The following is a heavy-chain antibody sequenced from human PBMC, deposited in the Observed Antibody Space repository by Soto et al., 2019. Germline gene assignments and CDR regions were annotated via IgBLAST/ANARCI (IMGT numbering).Heavy chain of an antibody. CDR2: IKTDGSII. J-gene: IGHJ2*01. V-gene: IGHV3-74*01. CDR3: ARVGQGAWYFDL. Sequence: EVQLVESGGGLVQPGGSLRLSCVASGFSFSSYWMHWVSQAPGKGLVWVSRIKTDGSIITYADSVKGRFPISRDNAKNTLYLQMNTLRAEGTAVYFCARVGQGAWYFDLWGRGALVTVSS. D-gene: IGHD1-26*01. CDR1: GFSFSSYW.